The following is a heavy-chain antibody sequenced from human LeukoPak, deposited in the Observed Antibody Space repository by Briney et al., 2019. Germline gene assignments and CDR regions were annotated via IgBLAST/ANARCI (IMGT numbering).Heavy chain of an antibody. CDR2: ISYDGSNK. V-gene: IGHV3-30*18. D-gene: IGHD1-1*01. CDR1: GFTFSSYG. CDR3: AKDGGLERRRDYFDY. Sequence: GGSLRLSCAASGFTFSSYGTHWVRQAPGKGLEWVAVISYDGSNKYYADSVKGRFTISRDNSKNTLYLQMNSLRAEDTAVYYCAKDGGLERRRDYFDYWGQGTLVTVSS. J-gene: IGHJ4*02.